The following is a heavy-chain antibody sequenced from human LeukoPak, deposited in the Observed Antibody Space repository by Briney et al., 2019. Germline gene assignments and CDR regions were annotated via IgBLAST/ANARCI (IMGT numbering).Heavy chain of an antibody. CDR2: ISGSGGST. CDR3: AKSWIVVVPAAIPDDY. D-gene: IGHD2-2*02. V-gene: IGHV3-23*01. CDR1: GFTFSSYA. Sequence: PGGPLRLSCAASGFTFSSYAMSWVRQAPGKGLEWVSAISGSGGSTYYADSVKGRFTISRDNSKNTLYLQMNSLRAEDTAVYYCAKSWIVVVPAAIPDDYWGQGTLVTVSS. J-gene: IGHJ4*02.